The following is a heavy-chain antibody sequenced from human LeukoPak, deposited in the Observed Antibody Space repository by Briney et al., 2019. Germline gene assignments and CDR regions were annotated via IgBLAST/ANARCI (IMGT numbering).Heavy chain of an antibody. Sequence: GGSLRLSCTVSGFIFSDSAIHWVRQAAGKGLEWVGRIRSKANSDETAYAASVKGRFTISRDDSKDTAYLQMHSLKPEDTAVYHCTSPAHDFDFWSGYYSVWGRGAHVTVSS. J-gene: IGHJ4*01. CDR1: GFIFSDSA. V-gene: IGHV3-73*01. D-gene: IGHD3-3*01. CDR3: TSPAHDFDFWSGYYSV. CDR2: IRSKANSDET.